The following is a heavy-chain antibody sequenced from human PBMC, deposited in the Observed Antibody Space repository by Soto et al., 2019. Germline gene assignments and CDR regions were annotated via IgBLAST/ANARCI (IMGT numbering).Heavy chain of an antibody. V-gene: IGHV5-10-1*01. D-gene: IGHD3-10*01. CDR1: GYSFTSYW. CDR3: ARSSFGELLTSPRSYGMDV. J-gene: IGHJ6*02. CDR2: IDPSDSYT. Sequence: PGESLKISCKGSGYSFTSYWISWVRQMPGKGLEWMGRIDPSDSYTNYSPSFQGHVTISADKSISTAYLQWSSLKASDTAMYYCARSSFGELLTSPRSYGMDVWGQGTTVTVSS.